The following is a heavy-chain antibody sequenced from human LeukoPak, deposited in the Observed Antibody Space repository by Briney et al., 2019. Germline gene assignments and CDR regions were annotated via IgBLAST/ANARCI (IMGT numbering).Heavy chain of an antibody. Sequence: PGGSLRLSCAASGFTFSSYEMNWVRQAPGKGLEWVSYISSSGSTIYYADSVKGRFTISRDNAKNTLYLQMNSLRADDTAVYYCAREPYGSGSYWGQGTLVTVSS. D-gene: IGHD3-10*01. J-gene: IGHJ4*02. CDR3: AREPYGSGSY. V-gene: IGHV3-48*03. CDR1: GFTFSSYE. CDR2: ISSSGSTI.